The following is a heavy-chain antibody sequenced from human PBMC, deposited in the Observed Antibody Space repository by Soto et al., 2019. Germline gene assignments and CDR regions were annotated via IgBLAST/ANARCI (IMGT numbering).Heavy chain of an antibody. J-gene: IGHJ6*02. V-gene: IGHV1-69*12. CDR3: GTSYDFWRGYFYGMDV. CDR1: GGTFSSYA. Sequence: QVQLVQSGAEVKKPGSSVKVSCKASGGTFSSYAISWVRQAPGQGLEWMGGIIPIFGTANYAQKFPGRVTRTADESTSPAYMELISLRSEDTGVYYFGTSYDFWRGYFYGMDVWGQGTTVTVSS. CDR2: IIPIFGTA. D-gene: IGHD3-3*01.